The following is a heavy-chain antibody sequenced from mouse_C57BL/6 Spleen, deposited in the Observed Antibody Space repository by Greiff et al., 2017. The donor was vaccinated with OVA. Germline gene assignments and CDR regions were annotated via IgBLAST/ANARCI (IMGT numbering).Heavy chain of an antibody. Sequence: EVKLVESGPGLVKPSQSLSLTCSVTGYSITSGYYWNWIRQFPGNKLEWMGYISYDGSNNYNPSLKNRISITRDTSKNQFFLKLNSVTTEDTATYYCAGDGDYYGSSYEYFDVWGTGTTVTVSS. V-gene: IGHV3-6*01. CDR3: AGDGDYYGSSYEYFDV. CDR1: GYSITSGYY. J-gene: IGHJ1*03. CDR2: ISYDGSN. D-gene: IGHD1-1*01.